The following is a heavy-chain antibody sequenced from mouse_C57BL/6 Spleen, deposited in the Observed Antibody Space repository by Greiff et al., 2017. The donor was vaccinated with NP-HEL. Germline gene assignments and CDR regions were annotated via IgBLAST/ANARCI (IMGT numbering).Heavy chain of an antibody. Sequence: VQLQQSGPELVKPGASVKISCKASGYTFTDYYMNWVKQSHGKSLEWIGDINPNNGGTSYNQKFKGKATLTVDKSSSTAYMELRSLTSEDSAVYYCAVLPYAMDYWGQGTSVTVSS. CDR2: INPNNGGT. CDR1: GYTFTDYY. V-gene: IGHV1-26*01. J-gene: IGHJ4*01. CDR3: AVLPYAMDY.